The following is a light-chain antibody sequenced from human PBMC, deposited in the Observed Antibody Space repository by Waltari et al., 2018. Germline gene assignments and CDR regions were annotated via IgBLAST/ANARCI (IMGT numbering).Light chain of an antibody. CDR3: SSRDISGDVV. Sequence: SSELTQDPAVSVALGQTVRITCHGDILRPFYANWCRQKPGPAPELVIFGKNNRPSGIPDRFSASSSGTTTSLTITGAQAEDEADYYCSSRDISGDVVFGGGTELTVL. CDR2: GKN. CDR1: ILRPFY. V-gene: IGLV3-19*01. J-gene: IGLJ2*01.